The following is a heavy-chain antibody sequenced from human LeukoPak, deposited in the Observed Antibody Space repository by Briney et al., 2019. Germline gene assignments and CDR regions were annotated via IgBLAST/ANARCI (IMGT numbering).Heavy chain of an antibody. D-gene: IGHD2-2*03. CDR2: ISTGGGNT. V-gene: IGHV3-23*01. J-gene: IGHJ4*02. CDR3: AKDGGLWISAHWGDS. Sequence: GGSLRLSCTASGFTFSSYTMSWVRQAPGKGLKWVSTISTGGGNTYYADSVQGRFTVSRDDSKNTLYLQMNSLRAEDTAVYYCAKDGGLWISAHWGDSWGRGTLVIVSS. CDR1: GFTFSSYT.